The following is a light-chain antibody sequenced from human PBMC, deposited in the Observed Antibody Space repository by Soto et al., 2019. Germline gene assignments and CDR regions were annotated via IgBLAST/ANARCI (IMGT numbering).Light chain of an antibody. CDR3: QQYNSYSQT. Sequence: DIQMTQSPSALSASVGDRVTITCRASQSISSWLAWYQQKAGKAPKLLIYDASSLESGVPSRFIGSGSGTEFTLTISSLQPDDFATYYCQQYNSYSQTFGQGTKVEIK. CDR2: DAS. V-gene: IGKV1-5*01. J-gene: IGKJ1*01. CDR1: QSISSW.